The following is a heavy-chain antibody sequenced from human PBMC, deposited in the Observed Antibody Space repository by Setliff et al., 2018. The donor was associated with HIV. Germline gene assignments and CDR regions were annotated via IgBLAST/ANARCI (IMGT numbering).Heavy chain of an antibody. V-gene: IGHV4-34*01. CDR3: ARRQPIVVVVARLRSTGGMDV. Sequence: PSETLSLTCAVYGGSFSGYYWSWIRQPPGKGLEWIGEINHSGSTNYNPSLKSRVTISVDTSKNQFSLKLSSVTAADTAVYYCARRQPIVVVVARLRSTGGMDVWGQGTTVTVSS. D-gene: IGHD2-15*01. CDR2: INHSGST. J-gene: IGHJ6*02. CDR1: GGSFSGYY.